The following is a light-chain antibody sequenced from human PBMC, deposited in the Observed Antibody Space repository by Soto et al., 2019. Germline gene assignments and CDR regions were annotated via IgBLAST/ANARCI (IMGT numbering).Light chain of an antibody. CDR2: EAS. CDR3: QQLYTLPFT. V-gene: IGKV1-9*01. CDR1: HDISTF. J-gene: IGKJ5*01. Sequence: DIQLTPSPSLLSASIGDRVTITCRASHDISTFLAWYQQKPGKAPKLLIYEASTLQSGVPSRFSGSGSGTEFTLTISGLLPEDFAAYHCQQLYTLPFTCGQGTRLEIK.